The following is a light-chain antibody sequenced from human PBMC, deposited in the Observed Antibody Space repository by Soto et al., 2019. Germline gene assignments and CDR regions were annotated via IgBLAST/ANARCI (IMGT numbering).Light chain of an antibody. CDR2: AAS. CDR1: QNIHTW. V-gene: IGKV1-5*03. Sequence: DIQMTQSPSTLSASVDDRVTITCRASQNIHTWLAWYQHKPGKAPSLLIYAASSLESGVPSRFSGSGSGTEFTFTISSMQPDDFATYYCQQHESYTRTFGQGTKVEMK. J-gene: IGKJ1*01. CDR3: QQHESYTRT.